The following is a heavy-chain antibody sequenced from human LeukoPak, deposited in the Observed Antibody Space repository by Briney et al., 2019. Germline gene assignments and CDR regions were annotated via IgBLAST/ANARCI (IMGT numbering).Heavy chain of an antibody. Sequence: GGSLRLSCTASGFTFSDYVISWFRQAPGKGLEWVGFIRSKAYGGTTEYAASVKGRFTISRDDSKSIAYLQKNSLKTEDTAVYYCTRDGSGSYYHPPFDYWGQGTLVTVSS. J-gene: IGHJ4*02. CDR2: IRSKAYGGTT. D-gene: IGHD3-10*01. V-gene: IGHV3-49*03. CDR1: GFTFSDYV. CDR3: TRDGSGSYYHPPFDY.